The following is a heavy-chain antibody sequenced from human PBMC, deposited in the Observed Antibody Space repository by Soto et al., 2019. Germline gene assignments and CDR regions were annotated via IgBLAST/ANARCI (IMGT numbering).Heavy chain of an antibody. CDR2: IIPIFGTA. V-gene: IGHV1-69*13. J-gene: IGHJ6*02. CDR1: GGTFSSYA. CDR3: ASPPRGHYYGSGSYYRGYYYYGMDV. Sequence: ASVKVSCKASGGTFSSYAISWVRQAPGQGLEWMGGIIPIFGTANYAQKFQGRVTITADESTSTAYMELSSLRPEDTAVYCCASPPRGHYYGSGSYYRGYYYYGMDVWGQGTTVTVSS. D-gene: IGHD3-10*01.